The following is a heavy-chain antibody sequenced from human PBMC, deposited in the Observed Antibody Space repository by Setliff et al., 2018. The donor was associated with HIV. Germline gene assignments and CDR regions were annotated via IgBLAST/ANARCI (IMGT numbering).Heavy chain of an antibody. CDR3: ARDNYYNFWSGYWGMDV. J-gene: IGHJ6*02. CDR2: IYTSGST. V-gene: IGHV4-61*09. D-gene: IGHD3-3*01. CDR1: GDSINSGSYY. Sequence: SETLSLTCTVSGDSINSGSYYWTWIRQPAGKGLEWIGHIYTSGSTNYNPSLQSRVTMSVDTSKNQFSLRPSSVTAADTAVYYCARDNYYNFWSGYWGMDVWGRGTTVTVSS.